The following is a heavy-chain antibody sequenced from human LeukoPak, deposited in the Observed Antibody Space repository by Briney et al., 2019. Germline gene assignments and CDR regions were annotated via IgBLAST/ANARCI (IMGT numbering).Heavy chain of an antibody. Sequence: KASETLSLTCTVSGGSISSYYWSWIRQPPGKGLEWIGYIYYSGSTNYNPSLKSRVTISVDTSKNQFSLKLSSVTAADTAVYYCARVLAAEGAFDIWGQGTMVTVSP. CDR2: IYYSGST. J-gene: IGHJ3*02. D-gene: IGHD6-13*01. CDR3: ARVLAAEGAFDI. CDR1: GGSISSYY. V-gene: IGHV4-59*01.